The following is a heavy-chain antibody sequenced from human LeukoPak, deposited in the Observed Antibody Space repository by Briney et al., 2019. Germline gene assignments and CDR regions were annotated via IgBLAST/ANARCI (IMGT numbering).Heavy chain of an antibody. CDR1: GGSISSGGYY. V-gene: IGHV4-31*03. Sequence: SETLSLTCTVSGGSISSGGYYWSWIRQHPGKGLEWIGYIYYSGSTYYNPSLKSRVTISVDTSKNQFSLKLSSVTAADTAVYYCARAVDTAMVLWGQGTLVTVSS. CDR3: ARAVDTAMVL. D-gene: IGHD5-18*01. J-gene: IGHJ4*02. CDR2: IYYSGST.